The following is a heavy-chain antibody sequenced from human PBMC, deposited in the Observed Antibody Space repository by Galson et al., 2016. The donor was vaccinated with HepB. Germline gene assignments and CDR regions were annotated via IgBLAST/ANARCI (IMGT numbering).Heavy chain of an antibody. CDR1: GYSFTDYW. Sequence: QSGAEVKKPGESLRISCKGSGYSFTDYWIGWVRQMPGKGLEWMGIIYPGDSHTRYSPSFQGQVTISADKSISTAYLQWSSLKASATAIYYCARRLTQDSKIWDLAYWGQGTLVTVSS. CDR3: ARRLTQDSKIWDLAY. CDR2: IYPGDSHT. J-gene: IGHJ4*02. D-gene: IGHD3-16*01. V-gene: IGHV5-51*01.